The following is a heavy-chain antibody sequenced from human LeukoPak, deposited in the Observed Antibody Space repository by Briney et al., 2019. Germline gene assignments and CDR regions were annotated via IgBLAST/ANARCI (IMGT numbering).Heavy chain of an antibody. CDR3: AKGGGYYDSSGYYPFDY. Sequence: GGSLRLSCAASGFTFSSYAMSWVRQAPGKGLEWVSAISGSGGSTYYADSVKGRFTISRDNSKNTLYLQMNSLRAEGTAVYYCAKGGGYYDSSGYYPFDYWGQGTLVTVSS. CDR1: GFTFSSYA. CDR2: ISGSGGST. J-gene: IGHJ4*02. V-gene: IGHV3-23*01. D-gene: IGHD3-22*01.